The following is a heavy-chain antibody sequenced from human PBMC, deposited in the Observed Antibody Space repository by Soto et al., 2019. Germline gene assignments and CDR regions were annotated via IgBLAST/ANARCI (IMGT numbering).Heavy chain of an antibody. Sequence: SETLSLTCAVYGGSFSGYYWSWIRQPPGKGLEWIGEINHSGSTNYNPSLKSRVTIEVDTSKNQFSLRLSSVTAADTAVYYCARGYGQLVLMVYPEASYWFDPWGQGTLVTVSS. CDR2: INHSGST. J-gene: IGHJ5*02. V-gene: IGHV4-34*01. CDR3: ARGYGQLVLMVYPEASYWFDP. CDR1: GGSFSGYY. D-gene: IGHD2-8*01.